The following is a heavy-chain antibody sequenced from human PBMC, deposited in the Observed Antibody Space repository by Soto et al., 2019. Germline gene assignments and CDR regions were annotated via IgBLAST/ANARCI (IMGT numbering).Heavy chain of an antibody. CDR3: ARAPEYCSSASCYYTYFDY. CDR1: GYTFTSYG. Sequence: ASVKVSCKASGYTFTSYGISWVRQAPGQGLEWMGWISAYNGIANYAQKFQGRVTITADKSTSTAYMELSSLRSEDTAVYYCARAPEYCSSASCYYTYFDYWGQGTLVTVSS. J-gene: IGHJ4*02. V-gene: IGHV1-18*01. CDR2: ISAYNGIA. D-gene: IGHD2-2*01.